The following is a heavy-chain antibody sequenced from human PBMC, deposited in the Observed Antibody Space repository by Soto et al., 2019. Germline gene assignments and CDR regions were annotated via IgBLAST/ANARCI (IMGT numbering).Heavy chain of an antibody. CDR1: GYTFISYG. D-gene: IGHD3-22*01. CDR3: ARAEYYYDSSGYYYYDAFDI. Sequence: SVKVSCKASGYTFISYGISWVRQAPGQGLEWMGRIIPILGIANYAQKFQGRVTITADKSTSTAYMELSSLRSEDTAVYYCARAEYYYDSSGYYYYDAFDIWGQGTMVNVSS. V-gene: IGHV1-69*04. CDR2: IIPILGIA. J-gene: IGHJ3*02.